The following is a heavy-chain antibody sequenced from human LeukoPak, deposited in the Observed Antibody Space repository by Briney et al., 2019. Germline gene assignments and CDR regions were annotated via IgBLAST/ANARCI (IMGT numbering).Heavy chain of an antibody. Sequence: SGTLSLTCTVSGGSISSYYWSWIRQPPGKGLEWIGYIYYSGSTNYNPSLKSRVTISVDTSKNQFSLKLSSVTAADTAVYYCARHSLGGDFWSGYQTDYWGQGTLVTVSS. D-gene: IGHD3-3*01. V-gene: IGHV4-59*08. CDR2: IYYSGST. CDR3: ARHSLGGDFWSGYQTDY. CDR1: GGSISSYY. J-gene: IGHJ4*02.